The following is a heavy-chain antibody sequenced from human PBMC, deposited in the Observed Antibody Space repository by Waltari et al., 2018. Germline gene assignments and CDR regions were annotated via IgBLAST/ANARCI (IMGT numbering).Heavy chain of an antibody. CDR3: AKDEGARLAPTFGMDA. Sequence: EMQLLESGGALVTPGESLRLSCGAPGFPFSPYPYTWVRPAPGKGLEWVAVMTASGLMHYGDSVKGRFIISRDNSKNTLYLEMYRLRVEDTARYYCAKDEGARLAPTFGMDAWGQGTTVIVS. V-gene: IGHV3-23*01. J-gene: IGHJ6*02. CDR1: GFPFSPYP. D-gene: IGHD6-6*01. CDR2: MTASGLM.